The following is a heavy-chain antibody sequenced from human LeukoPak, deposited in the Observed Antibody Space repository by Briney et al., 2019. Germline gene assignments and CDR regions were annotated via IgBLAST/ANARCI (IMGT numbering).Heavy chain of an antibody. D-gene: IGHD3-10*01. J-gene: IGHJ6*03. Sequence: SETLSLTCTVPGDSISIYYWSWIRQPPGKRLEWIGYIYYSGSTNYNPSLKSRVTISVDTSKNQFSLRLSSVTAADTAVYYCARVEEGYGSGRRENYYYYYMDVWGKGTTVTISS. CDR1: GDSISIYY. CDR2: IYYSGST. CDR3: ARVEEGYGSGRRENYYYYYMDV. V-gene: IGHV4-59*01.